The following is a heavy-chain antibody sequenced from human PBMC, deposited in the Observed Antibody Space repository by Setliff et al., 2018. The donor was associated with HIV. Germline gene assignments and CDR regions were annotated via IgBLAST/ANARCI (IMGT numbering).Heavy chain of an antibody. D-gene: IGHD3-16*01. V-gene: IGHV4-39*02. Sequence: SETLSLTCTVSGGSIRVDNYFWGWIRQPPGKGLEWIGILNSKGESFYNASFTNGVLISIDTSKNRFSLTMTSVTAADTAVYYCARGVSPPETVRPPGDYFDSWGRGTPVTVSS. CDR2: LNSKGES. J-gene: IGHJ4*02. CDR3: ARGVSPPETVRPPGDYFDS. CDR1: GGSIRVDNYF.